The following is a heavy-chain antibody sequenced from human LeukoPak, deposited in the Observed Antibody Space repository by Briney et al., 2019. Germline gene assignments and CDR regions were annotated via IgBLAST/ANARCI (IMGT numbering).Heavy chain of an antibody. V-gene: IGHV1-69*04. CDR3: ARDGTAAAADY. CDR1: GGTFSSYA. Sequence: SVNVSCKASGGTFSSYAISWVRQAPGQGLEWMGRIIPILGIANYAQKFQGRVTITADKSTSTAYMELSSLRSEDTAVYYCARDGTAAAADYWGQGTLVTVSS. J-gene: IGHJ4*02. CDR2: IIPILGIA. D-gene: IGHD6-13*01.